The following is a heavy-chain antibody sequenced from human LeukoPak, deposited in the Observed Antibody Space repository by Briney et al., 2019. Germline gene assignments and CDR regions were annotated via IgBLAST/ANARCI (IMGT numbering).Heavy chain of an antibody. CDR2: ISYDGSNK. CDR1: GFTFSSYA. CDR3: ARDGVGAPPYYYYYGMDV. Sequence: GGSLRLSYAASGFTFSSYAMHWVRQAPGKGLEWVAVISYDGSNKYYADSVKGRFTISRDNSKNTLYLQMNGLRAEDTAVYYCARDGVGAPPYYYYYGMDVWGQGTTVTVSS. V-gene: IGHV3-30*04. J-gene: IGHJ6*02. D-gene: IGHD1-26*01.